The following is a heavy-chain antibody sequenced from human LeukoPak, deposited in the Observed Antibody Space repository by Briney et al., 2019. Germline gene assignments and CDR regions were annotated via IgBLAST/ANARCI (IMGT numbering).Heavy chain of an antibody. J-gene: IGHJ4*02. CDR1: GGSISSSSYS. CDR3: WAIVTTIRLDF. D-gene: IGHD5-12*01. CDR2: VSHSGSI. V-gene: IGHV4-39*01. Sequence: PSETLSLTCTVSGGSISSSSYSWGWIRQPPGKGLEWIGSVSHSGSINYDPSLKNRVTISVDTSKNQFSLKLSSVTVADTAVYYCWAIVTTIRLDFWGQGTLVTVSS.